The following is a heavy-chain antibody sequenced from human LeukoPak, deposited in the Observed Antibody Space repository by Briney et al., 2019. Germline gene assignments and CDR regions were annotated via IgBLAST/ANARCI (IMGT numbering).Heavy chain of an antibody. J-gene: IGHJ4*02. CDR3: ARVVTQQLVRFDY. D-gene: IGHD6-13*01. Sequence: PSETLSLTCTVSGGSISSYYWSWIRQHPGKGLEWIGYIYYSGSTYYNPSLKSRVTISVDTSKNQFSLKLSSVTAADTAVYYCARVVTQQLVRFDYWGQGTLVTVSS. CDR2: IYYSGST. V-gene: IGHV4-59*06. CDR1: GGSISSYY.